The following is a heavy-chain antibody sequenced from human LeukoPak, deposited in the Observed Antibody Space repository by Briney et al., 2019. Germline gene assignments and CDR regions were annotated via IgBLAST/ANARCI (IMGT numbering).Heavy chain of an antibody. D-gene: IGHD5-12*01. CDR1: GVTFSSYG. V-gene: IGHV3-30*18. CDR3: AKGVYTGSAYFDY. Sequence: GRSLRLSCAASGVTFSSYGIHWVRQAPGKGLDWVAAISYDSNKKYYADSVKGRFTISRDNSKNTLYLQMNSLRAEDTAVYYCAKGVYTGSAYFDYWGQGALVTVSS. J-gene: IGHJ4*02. CDR2: ISYDSNKK.